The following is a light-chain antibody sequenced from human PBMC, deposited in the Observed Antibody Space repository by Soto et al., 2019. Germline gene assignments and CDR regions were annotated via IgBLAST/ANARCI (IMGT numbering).Light chain of an antibody. CDR1: SGSVSTNNY. J-gene: IGLJ3*02. V-gene: IGLV8-61*01. Sequence: QTVVTQEPSFSVSPGGTVTLTCALSSGSVSTNNYPSWCQQTPGQAPRTLIFRTNTRSSGVPDRFSGSILGNKAALTITGAQAYDESHYYCVLYMGRGIWVFGGGTKLTVL. CDR2: RTN. CDR3: VLYMGRGIWV.